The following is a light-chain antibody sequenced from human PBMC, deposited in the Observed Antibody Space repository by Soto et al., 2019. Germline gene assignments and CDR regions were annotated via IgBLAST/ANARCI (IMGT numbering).Light chain of an antibody. CDR2: GAS. J-gene: IGKJ1*01. CDR3: KQYNNWPWT. V-gene: IGKV3-15*01. CDR1: QSVSSN. Sequence: EIVMTQSPATLSVSPGERATLSCGASQSVSSNLAWYQQKPGQAPRLLIYGASTRATGIQARFSGSGSGTEFTLTIRSLQSEDFAVYYCKQYNNWPWTFGQGTKVDIK.